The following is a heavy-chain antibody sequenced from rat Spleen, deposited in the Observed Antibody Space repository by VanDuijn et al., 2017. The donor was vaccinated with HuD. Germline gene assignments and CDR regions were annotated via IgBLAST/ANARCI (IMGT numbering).Heavy chain of an antibody. D-gene: IGHD1-9*01. Sequence: QVQLKESGPGLVQPSQTLSLTCTVSGFSLSNYGVIWVRQPPGKGLEWVAAISSGGSTYYNSALKSRLSISRDTSKSQVFLKMNSLQTEDTAIYFCTREGHTMDRATYWFAYWGQGTLVTVSS. CDR2: ISSGGST. CDR1: GFSLSNYG. CDR3: TREGHTMDRATYWFAY. J-gene: IGHJ3*01. V-gene: IGHV2S8*01.